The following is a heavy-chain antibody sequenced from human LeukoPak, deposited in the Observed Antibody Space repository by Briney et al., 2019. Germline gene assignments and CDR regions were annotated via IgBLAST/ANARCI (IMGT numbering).Heavy chain of an antibody. D-gene: IGHD3-9*01. J-gene: IGHJ5*02. CDR2: IYHSGTT. Sequence: SETLSLTCTVSGYFISSGYNWAWIRLPPGKGLEWMGSIYHSGTTYYNPSLKSRVTVPVDTSKNQFSLKLRSVTAADTAVYYCARVGPGYFDWLLRKHNWFDPWGQGILVTVSS. CDR1: GYFISSGYN. V-gene: IGHV4-38-2*02. CDR3: ARVGPGYFDWLLRKHNWFDP.